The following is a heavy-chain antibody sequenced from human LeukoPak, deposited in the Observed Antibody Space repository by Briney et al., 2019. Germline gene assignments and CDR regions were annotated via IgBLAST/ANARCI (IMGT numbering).Heavy chain of an antibody. CDR3: ARGWYQLLYPYYFDY. Sequence: ASVKVSCKASGYTFTSYGISWVRQAPGQGLEWMGWISAYNGNTNYAQKLQGRVTMTTDTSTSTVYMELSSLRSEDTAVYYCARGWYQLLYPYYFDYWGQGTLVTVSS. D-gene: IGHD2-2*02. J-gene: IGHJ4*02. CDR2: ISAYNGNT. V-gene: IGHV1-18*01. CDR1: GYTFTSYG.